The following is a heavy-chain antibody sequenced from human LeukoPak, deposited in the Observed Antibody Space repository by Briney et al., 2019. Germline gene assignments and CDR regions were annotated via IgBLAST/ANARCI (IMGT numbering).Heavy chain of an antibody. J-gene: IGHJ4*02. CDR1: GYTFIGYY. CDR3: ARPRSSSSGRFGY. CDR2: INTNSGGT. D-gene: IGHD6-6*01. V-gene: IGHV1-2*02. Sequence: ASVKVSCKASGYTFIGYYLHWVRQAPGQGLEWMGWINTNSGGTNYAQKFQGGVTMTRDTSISTAYMELSRLRSDDTAVYYCARPRSSSSGRFGYWGREPWSPSPQ.